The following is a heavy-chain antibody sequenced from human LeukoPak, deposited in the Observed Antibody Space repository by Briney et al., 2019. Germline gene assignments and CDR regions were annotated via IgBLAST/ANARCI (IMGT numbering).Heavy chain of an antibody. CDR3: ARGGGYCYNNLDY. Sequence: SQTLSRTCTVSGGSISSGNYYWSWIRQHPGKGLEWIGYIYDSGSTYYNPSLKSRVTISVDTSKNQFSLKLSSVTAADTAVYYCARGGGYCYNNLDYWGQGILVTVSS. CDR1: GGSISSGNYY. J-gene: IGHJ4*02. CDR2: IYDSGST. V-gene: IGHV4-31*03. D-gene: IGHD5-18*01.